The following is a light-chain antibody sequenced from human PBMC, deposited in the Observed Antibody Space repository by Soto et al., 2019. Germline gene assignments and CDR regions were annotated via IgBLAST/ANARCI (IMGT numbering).Light chain of an antibody. CDR2: GAS. J-gene: IGKJ2*01. V-gene: IGKV3-20*01. CDR3: QQYGSSPLYS. CDR1: QSINSF. Sequence: EIVLTQSPGTLSLSPGEGATLSCRASQSINSFLAWYQQRRGQAPRLLIHGASNRATGIPDRFSGSGSGTDFTLTISRLEPEDFAVYYCQQYGSSPLYSFGQGTKLEIK.